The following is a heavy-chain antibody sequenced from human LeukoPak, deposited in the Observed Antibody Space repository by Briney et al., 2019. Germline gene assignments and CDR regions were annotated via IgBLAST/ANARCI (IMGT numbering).Heavy chain of an antibody. CDR3: VRSNYYDSNTFT. D-gene: IGHD3-22*01. V-gene: IGHV3-23*01. CDR2: ISGSGTTT. CDR1: GYTFTDYA. J-gene: IGHJ5*02. Sequence: GGSLRLSCAASGYTFTDYAMSWVRQAPGKGLEWVSGISGSGTTTYYADSMKGRSTMSRDNSKNTLYLQMNSLRVEDTAMYYCVRSNYYDSNTFTWGQGALVIVSS.